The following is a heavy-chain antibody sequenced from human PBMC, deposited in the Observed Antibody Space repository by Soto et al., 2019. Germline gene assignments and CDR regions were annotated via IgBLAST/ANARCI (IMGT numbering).Heavy chain of an antibody. J-gene: IGHJ4*02. D-gene: IGHD2-15*01. CDR1: GASISISSYY. V-gene: IGHV4-39*01. Sequence: QLQLQESGPGLGNPSEPLSLTCTASGASISISSYYWAWIGQPPGKGLEWIGSIYYSGSTYYNPSLKRRVTISVDTSKNQFSLKLSSVTAADTAVYYCARHTPAISISDHWGQGTLVTVSS. CDR3: ARHTPAISISDH. CDR2: IYYSGST.